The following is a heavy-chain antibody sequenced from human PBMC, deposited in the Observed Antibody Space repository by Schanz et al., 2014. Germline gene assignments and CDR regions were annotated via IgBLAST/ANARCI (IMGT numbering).Heavy chain of an antibody. CDR1: GYTFTSYY. J-gene: IGHJ6*02. V-gene: IGHV1-46*01. D-gene: IGHD3-9*01. Sequence: QVQLVQSGAEVKKPGASVKVSCKASGYTFTSYYMHWVRQAPGQGLEWMGIINPSGGSTNYAQKFQGRVTMTADKATSTVYMEVSGLRSEDTAVYYCAKVDRTRYYAMDVWGQGTTVTVS. CDR2: INPSGGST. CDR3: AKVDRTRYYAMDV.